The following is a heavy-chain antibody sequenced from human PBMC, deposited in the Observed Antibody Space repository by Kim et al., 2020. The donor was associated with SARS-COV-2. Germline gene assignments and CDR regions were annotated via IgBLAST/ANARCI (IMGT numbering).Heavy chain of an antibody. CDR1: GFTFSSYG. J-gene: IGHJ4*02. Sequence: GGSLRLSCAASGFTFSSYGMHWVRQAPGKGLEWVAVISYDGSNKYYADSVKGRFTISRDNSKNTLYLQMNSLRAEDTAVYYCAKDRAPYCSGGSCYLNYFDYWGQGTLVTVSS. CDR3: AKDRAPYCSGGSCYLNYFDY. V-gene: IGHV3-30*18. CDR2: ISYDGSNK. D-gene: IGHD2-15*01.